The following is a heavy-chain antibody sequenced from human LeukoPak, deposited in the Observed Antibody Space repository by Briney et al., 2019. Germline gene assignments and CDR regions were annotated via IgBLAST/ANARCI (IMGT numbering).Heavy chain of an antibody. V-gene: IGHV4-38-2*02. CDR1: GYSISSAYY. Sequence: SETLSLTCAVSGYSISSAYYWGWIRQPPGKGLEWIGNIYHGGTSYYNPSLKSRVTISVDTSKNQFSLKLSSVTAADTAVYYRARDTHLADWGQGTLVTVSS. CDR3: ARDTHLAD. CDR2: IYHGGTS. J-gene: IGHJ4*02.